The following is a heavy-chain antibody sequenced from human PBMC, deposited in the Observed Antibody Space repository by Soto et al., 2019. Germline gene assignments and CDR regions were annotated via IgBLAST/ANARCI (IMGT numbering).Heavy chain of an antibody. CDR1: GASISSGDYY. Sequence: PSETLSLTCTVSGASISSGDYYWSWIRQPPGKGLEWIGYIYHSGSTYYNPSLKSRVTISIDTSKNQFSLKLSSVTAADTAVYYCAREGRLSNYYQYGMDVWGQGTTVTSP. CDR2: IYHSGST. J-gene: IGHJ6*02. V-gene: IGHV4-30-4*02. CDR3: AREGRLSNYYQYGMDV. D-gene: IGHD2-15*01.